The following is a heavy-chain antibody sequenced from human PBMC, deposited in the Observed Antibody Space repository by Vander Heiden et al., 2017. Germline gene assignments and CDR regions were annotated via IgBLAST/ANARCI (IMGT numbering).Heavy chain of an antibody. CDR3: ARDIYPYYYDSSGFYAFDI. D-gene: IGHD3-22*01. Sequence: VQLVQSGAEVKKPGASVKVSCKASGYTFTSYGISGVRQAPGQGLEWMGWISAYNGNTNYAQKLQGRVTMTTDTSTSTAYMELRSLRSDDTAVYYCARDIYPYYYDSSGFYAFDIWGQGTMVTVSS. V-gene: IGHV1-18*01. CDR1: GYTFTSYG. CDR2: ISAYNGNT. J-gene: IGHJ3*02.